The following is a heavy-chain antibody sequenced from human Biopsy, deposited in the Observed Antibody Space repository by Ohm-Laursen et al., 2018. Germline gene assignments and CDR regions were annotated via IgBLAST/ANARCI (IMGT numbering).Heavy chain of an antibody. Sequence: SSVKVSCKTSGYTFTSYDINWARQAPGQGLEWLGGNIPILGTGNYAHQFQDRVTVAADTSTSTATMELRSLRSDDTAVYYCAAKLTGYFHHWGQGTLVIVSS. CDR3: AAKLTGYFHH. CDR2: NIPILGTG. J-gene: IGHJ1*01. V-gene: IGHV1-69*06. CDR1: GYTFTSYD. D-gene: IGHD3-9*01.